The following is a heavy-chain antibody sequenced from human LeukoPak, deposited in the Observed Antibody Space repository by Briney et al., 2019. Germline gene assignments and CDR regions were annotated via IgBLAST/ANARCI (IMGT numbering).Heavy chain of an antibody. CDR3: ARLGSLLTPFDY. V-gene: IGHV1-69*06. CDR2: IIPIFGTA. CDR1: GGTFSSYA. J-gene: IGHJ4*02. D-gene: IGHD3-16*01. Sequence: SVKVSCKASGGTFSSYAISWVRQAPGQGLEWMGGIIPIFGTANYAQKFQGRVTITADKFTSTAYMELSSLRSEDTAVYYCARLGSLLTPFDYWGQGTLVTVSS.